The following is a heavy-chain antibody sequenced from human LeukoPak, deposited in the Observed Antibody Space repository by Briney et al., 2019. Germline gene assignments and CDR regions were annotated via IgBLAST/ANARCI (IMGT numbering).Heavy chain of an antibody. CDR3: ASQRGPYRTSVFDY. V-gene: IGHV4-30-2*01. J-gene: IGHJ4*02. CDR1: GGSIGSGAYY. Sequence: SETLSLTCTVSGGSIGSGAYYWTWIRQPPGKGLEWFGYIFHSGVTSYNPSLKSRATISVDTSKNQFSLTLTSVTAADTAVYYCASQRGPYRTSVFDYWGQGTLATVSS. D-gene: IGHD3-16*01. CDR2: IFHSGVT.